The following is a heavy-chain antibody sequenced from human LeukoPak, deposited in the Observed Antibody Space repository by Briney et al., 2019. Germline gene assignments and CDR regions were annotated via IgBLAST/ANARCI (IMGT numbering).Heavy chain of an antibody. CDR2: IRYDGSNK. J-gene: IGHJ6*03. V-gene: IGHV3-30*02. D-gene: IGHD3-3*02. Sequence: GGSLRLSCAASGFTFSSYGMHWVRQAPGKGLEWVAFIRYDGSNKYYADSVKGRFTISRDNSKNTLYLQMNSLRAEDTAVYYCAKGRIRYYYYMDVWGKGTTVTISS. CDR1: GFTFSSYG. CDR3: AKGRIRYYYYMDV.